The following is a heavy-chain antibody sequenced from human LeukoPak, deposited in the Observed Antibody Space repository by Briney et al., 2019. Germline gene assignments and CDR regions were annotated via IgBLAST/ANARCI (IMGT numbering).Heavy chain of an antibody. CDR1: GGSISSYY. CDR3: ARAHSIASYYYGVDV. D-gene: IGHD2/OR15-2a*01. J-gene: IGHJ6*02. CDR2: IYYSGST. V-gene: IGHV4-59*12. Sequence: SETLSLTCTVSGGSISSYYWSWIRQPPGKGLEGIGYIYYSGSTNYNPSLKSRVTVSVDTPANQFSLRLSSVTAADAAVYYCARAHSIASYYYGVDVWGQGTTVTVSS.